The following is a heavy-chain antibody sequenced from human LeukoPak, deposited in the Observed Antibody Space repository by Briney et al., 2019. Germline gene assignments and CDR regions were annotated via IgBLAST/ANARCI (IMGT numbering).Heavy chain of an antibody. V-gene: IGHV4-38-2*01. J-gene: IGHJ4*02. D-gene: IGHD3-22*01. CDR1: GYSISSGYS. Sequence: SETLSLTCAVSGYSISSGYSWGWIRQPPGKGLEWIGSLYHSGGTYYNPSLKSRVDISVDTSKNQFSLILTSVTASDTAIYYCARSYYYDTSSFYVFDYWGQGALVTVSS. CDR3: ARSYYYDTSSFYVFDY. CDR2: LYHSGGT.